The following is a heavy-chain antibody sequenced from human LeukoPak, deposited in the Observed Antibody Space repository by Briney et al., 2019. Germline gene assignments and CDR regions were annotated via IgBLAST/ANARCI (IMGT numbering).Heavy chain of an antibody. CDR1: GGSISSISYY. Sequence: TPSETLSLTCTVSGGSISSISYYWGWIRQPPGKGLEWIGEINHSGSTNYNPSLKSRVTISVDTSKNQFSLKLSSVTAADTAVYYCARAPPTETMGGDVHFDYWGQGTLVTVSS. D-gene: IGHD1-1*01. J-gene: IGHJ4*02. V-gene: IGHV4-39*07. CDR2: INHSGST. CDR3: ARAPPTETMGGDVHFDY.